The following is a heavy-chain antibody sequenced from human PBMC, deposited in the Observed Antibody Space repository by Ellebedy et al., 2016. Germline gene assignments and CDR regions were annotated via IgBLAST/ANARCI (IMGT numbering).Heavy chain of an antibody. CDR3: ARVDIVVVVAATTRDYYYGMDV. D-gene: IGHD2-15*01. CDR2: IIPIFGTA. J-gene: IGHJ6*02. Sequence: SVKVSXKASRGTFSSYAISWVRQAPGQGLEWMGGIIPIFGTANYAQKFQGRVTITADESTSTAYMELSSLRSEDTAVYYCARVDIVVVVAATTRDYYYGMDVWGQGTTVTVSS. CDR1: RGTFSSYA. V-gene: IGHV1-69*13.